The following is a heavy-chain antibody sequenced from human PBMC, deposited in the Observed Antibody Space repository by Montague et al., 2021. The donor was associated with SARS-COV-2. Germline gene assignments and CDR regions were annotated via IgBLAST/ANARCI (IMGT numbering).Heavy chain of an antibody. CDR3: ARLPDLLLWFGEALDY. CDR1: GGSINSNSYY. D-gene: IGHD3-10*01. CDR2: IYYSGST. Sequence: SESLSLTCTVSGGSINSNSYYWGWIRQPPGQGLEWIGSIYYSGSTYYNPSLKSRVTISVDTSKNQFSLKLSSVTAADTAVYYCARLPDLLLWFGEALDYWGQGTLVTVSS. J-gene: IGHJ4*02. V-gene: IGHV4-39*01.